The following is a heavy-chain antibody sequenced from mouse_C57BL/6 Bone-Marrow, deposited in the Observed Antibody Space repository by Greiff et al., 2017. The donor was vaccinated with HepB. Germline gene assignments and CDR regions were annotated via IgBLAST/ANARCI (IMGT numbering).Heavy chain of an antibody. D-gene: IGHD1-1*01. CDR1: GYTFTSYW. Sequence: VQLQQPGAELVMPGASVKLSCKASGYTFTSYWMPWVKQRPGQGLEWIGEIDPSDSYTNYNQKFKGKSTLTVDKSSSTAYMQLSSLTSEDSAVYYCARGDYYGRGYFDYWGQGTTLTVSS. V-gene: IGHV1-69*01. J-gene: IGHJ2*01. CDR3: ARGDYYGRGYFDY. CDR2: IDPSDSYT.